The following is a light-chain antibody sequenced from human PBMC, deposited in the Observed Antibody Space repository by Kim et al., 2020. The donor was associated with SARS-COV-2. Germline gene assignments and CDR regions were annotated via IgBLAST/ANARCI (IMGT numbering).Light chain of an antibody. CDR1: SLSNFF. CDR3: SSRTSRDSDRHHLI. V-gene: IGLV3-19*01. Sequence: QTVRITCQGHSLSNFFANGYQQKPEQAPLLLIAGKSNRTPGIPGRVSGSNSGATDSVTITATQAEDEDDYYCSSRTSRDSDRHHLIFGGGTQLTVL. CDR2: GKS. J-gene: IGLJ2*01.